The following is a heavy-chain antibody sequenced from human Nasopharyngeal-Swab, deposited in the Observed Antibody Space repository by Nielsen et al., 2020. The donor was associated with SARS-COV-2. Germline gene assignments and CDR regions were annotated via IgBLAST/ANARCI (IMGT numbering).Heavy chain of an antibody. J-gene: IGHJ3*02. Sequence: GESLKISCAASGFTVSSNYMSWVRQAPGKGLEWVSVIYSGGSTYYADSVEGRFTISRDNSKNTLYLQMNSLRAEDTAVYYCARDLGTAGAFDIWGQGTMVTVSS. CDR1: GFTVSSNY. V-gene: IGHV3-53*01. CDR2: IYSGGST. D-gene: IGHD7-27*01. CDR3: ARDLGTAGAFDI.